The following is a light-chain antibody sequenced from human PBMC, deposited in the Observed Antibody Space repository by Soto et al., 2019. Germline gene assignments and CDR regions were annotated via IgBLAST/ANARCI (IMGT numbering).Light chain of an antibody. J-gene: IGLJ2*01. V-gene: IGLV1-40*01. CDR2: GNS. CDR3: QSYDSSLSVHVV. CDR1: SSNIRAGYD. Sequence: QSVLTQPPSVSGAPGQRVTISCTGSSSNIRAGYDVHWYQQLPGTAPKLLIYGNSNRPSGVPDRFSGSKSGTSASLAITGLQAEDEADYYCQSYDSSLSVHVVFGGGTKVTVL.